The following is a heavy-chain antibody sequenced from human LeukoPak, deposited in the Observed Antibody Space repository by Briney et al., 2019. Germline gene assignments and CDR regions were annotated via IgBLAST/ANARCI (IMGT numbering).Heavy chain of an antibody. V-gene: IGHV3-66*01. J-gene: IGHJ6*02. CDR1: GFTVSSNH. CDR2: IYSGGST. Sequence: PGGSLRLSCAASGFTVSSNHMSWVRQAPGKGLEWVSVIYSGGSTYYADSVKGRFTISRDNSKNTLYLQMNSLRAEDTAVYYCAREGGPTYYYGMDVWGQGTTVTVSS. CDR3: AREGGPTYYYGMDV.